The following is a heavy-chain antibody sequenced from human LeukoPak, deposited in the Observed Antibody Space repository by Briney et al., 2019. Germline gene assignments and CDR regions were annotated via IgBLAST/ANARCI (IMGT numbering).Heavy chain of an antibody. CDR3: VRDRGISFYFDY. CDR2: IDSSSSTI. V-gene: IGHV3-48*01. J-gene: IGHJ4*02. Sequence: GGSLRLSCAASGFPFTTYNMNWVRQAPGKGQEWVSYIDSSSSTIYYADSVKGRFTVSRDNAKNSLDLQMNSLRSEDTAVYYCVRDRGISFYFDYWGQGTLVTASS. CDR1: GFPFTTYN. D-gene: IGHD3-16*02.